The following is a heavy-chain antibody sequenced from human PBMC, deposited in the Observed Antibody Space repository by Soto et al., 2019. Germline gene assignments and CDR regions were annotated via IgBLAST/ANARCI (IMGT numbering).Heavy chain of an antibody. CDR2: ISSYSGTI. D-gene: IGHD2-15*01. J-gene: IGHJ4*02. CDR3: ARGECSGGGCLSHY. CDR1: GFIFSTYS. Sequence: EVQLVESGGGLVQPGGSLRLSCTASGFIFSTYSMNWVRQAPGKGLEWVSYISSYSGTIYYADSVKGRFTISRDNAKNSLYLQMNSLRAEDTAVYYCARGECSGGGCLSHYWGQGTLVTVSS. V-gene: IGHV3-48*01.